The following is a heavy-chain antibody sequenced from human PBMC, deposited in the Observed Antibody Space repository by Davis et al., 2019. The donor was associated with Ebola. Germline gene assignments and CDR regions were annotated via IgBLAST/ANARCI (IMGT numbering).Heavy chain of an antibody. D-gene: IGHD6-13*01. CDR1: GYSFTTYW. Sequence: GGSLRLSCKGSGYSFTTYWIAWVRQTPAKGLEWMGIIYPGDSDTRYSPSFEGQVTISVDRSISTAYLQWSSLKASDTAMYYCARQEALYGSIDNWGQGTLVTVSS. CDR2: IYPGDSDT. CDR3: ARQEALYGSIDN. J-gene: IGHJ4*02. V-gene: IGHV5-51*01.